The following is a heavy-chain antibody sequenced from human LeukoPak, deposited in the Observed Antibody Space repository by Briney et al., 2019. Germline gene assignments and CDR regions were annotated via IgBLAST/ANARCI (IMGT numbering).Heavy chain of an antibody. V-gene: IGHV4-61*02. CDR1: GGSISSGSYY. D-gene: IGHD2-2*01. CDR2: IYTSGST. Sequence: PSETLSLTCTVSGGSISSGSYYWSWIRQPAGKGLEWIGRIYTSGSTNYNPSLKSRVTMSVDTSKNQFSLKLSSVTAADTAVYYCARAVIGYQLLRGYYYYMDVWGKGTTVTVSS. J-gene: IGHJ6*03. CDR3: ARAVIGYQLLRGYYYYMDV.